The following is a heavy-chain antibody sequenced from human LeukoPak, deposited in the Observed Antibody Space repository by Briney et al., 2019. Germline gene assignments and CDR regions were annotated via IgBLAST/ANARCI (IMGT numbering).Heavy chain of an antibody. Sequence: SENLSLTGTVSGGSISSYYWNWIRQPPGKGLEWIGYIYYSGSTYYNPSLKSRVTISVDTSKNQFSLKLSSVTAADTAVYYCARDSDYGGNFYFDYWGQGTLVTVSS. CDR1: GGSISSYY. CDR3: ARDSDYGGNFYFDY. CDR2: IYYSGST. D-gene: IGHD4-23*01. J-gene: IGHJ4*02. V-gene: IGHV4-59*12.